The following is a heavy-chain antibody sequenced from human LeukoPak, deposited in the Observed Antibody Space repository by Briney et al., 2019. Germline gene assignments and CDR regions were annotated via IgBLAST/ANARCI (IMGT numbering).Heavy chain of an antibody. Sequence: GRSLRHSCAASGFTFSSYSMNWVRQAPGKGLEWVSSISSSSSYIYYADSVKGRFTISRDNAKNSLYLQMNRLRAEDTAVYYCARDHYGSGSNFDYRGQGTLVTVSS. CDR2: ISSSSSYI. D-gene: IGHD3-10*01. J-gene: IGHJ4*02. CDR1: GFTFSSYS. CDR3: ARDHYGSGSNFDY. V-gene: IGHV3-21*01.